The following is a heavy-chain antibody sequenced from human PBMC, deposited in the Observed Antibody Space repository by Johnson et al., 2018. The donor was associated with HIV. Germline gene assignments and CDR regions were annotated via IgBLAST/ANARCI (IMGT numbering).Heavy chain of an antibody. Sequence: VQLVESGGGVVQPGGSLRLSCTASGFTFSSFGMHWVRQAPGKGLEWVSYISSSGSTKYYVDSVKGRFTISRDNAKNSLYLQMNSLRAEDTAVYYCARRKIAAAGRDAFDIWGQGTMATVSS. V-gene: IGHV3-48*04. J-gene: IGHJ3*02. D-gene: IGHD6-13*01. CDR1: GFTFSSFG. CDR2: ISSSGSTK. CDR3: ARRKIAAAGRDAFDI.